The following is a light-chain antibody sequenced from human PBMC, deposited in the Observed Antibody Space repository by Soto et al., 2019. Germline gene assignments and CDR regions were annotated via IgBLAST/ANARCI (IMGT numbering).Light chain of an antibody. V-gene: IGLV2-14*03. J-gene: IGLJ1*01. CDR1: SSDVGGYNY. CDR3: SSYTTSSTYV. CDR2: DVS. Sequence: QSLLTQPASVSGSPGRPITISCPGTSSDVGGYNYVSWYQQHPGKAPKLMIYDVSNRPSGVSNRFSGFKSGNTASLTISGLHAEDEADYYCSSYTTSSTYVFGTGTKVTVL.